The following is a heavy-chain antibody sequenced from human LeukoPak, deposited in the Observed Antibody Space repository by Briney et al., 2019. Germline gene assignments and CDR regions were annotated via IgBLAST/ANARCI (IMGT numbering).Heavy chain of an antibody. Sequence: SQTLSLTCTVSGGSISSGGYYWSWIRQPPGEGLEWIGYIYYSGSTNYNPSLKSRVTISVDTSKNQFSLKLSSVTAADTAVYYCARLCLVHFPDYWGQGTLVTVSS. CDR3: ARLCLVHFPDY. D-gene: IGHD6-6*01. CDR2: IYYSGST. V-gene: IGHV4-61*08. J-gene: IGHJ4*02. CDR1: GGSISSGGYY.